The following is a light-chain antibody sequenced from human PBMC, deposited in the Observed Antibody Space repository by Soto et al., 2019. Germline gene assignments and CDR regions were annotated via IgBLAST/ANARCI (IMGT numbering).Light chain of an antibody. CDR2: GAS. CDR3: HQYGSSARS. V-gene: IGKV3-20*01. Sequence: ETVLTQSPGTLSLSPGERATLSCRASQSVSSNSLAWYQHKPGQTPRLLIYGASSRATGIPDRFSGSGSGADFTLTVSRLEPEDFAVYYCHQYGSSARSFGRGTKVEIK. CDR1: QSVSSNS. J-gene: IGKJ1*01.